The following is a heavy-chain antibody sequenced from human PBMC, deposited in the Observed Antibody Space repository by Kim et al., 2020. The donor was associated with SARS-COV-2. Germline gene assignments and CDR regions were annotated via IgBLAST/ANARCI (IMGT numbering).Heavy chain of an antibody. Sequence: ASVKVSCKASEYTFTSYAMNWVRQAPGQGLEWMGWINTNTGNPTYAQGFTGRFVFSLDTSVSTAYLQISSLKAEDTAVYYCARDAELRYFDWLLYKGNWFDPWGQGTLVTVSS. V-gene: IGHV7-4-1*02. CDR1: EYTFTSYA. CDR3: ARDAELRYFDWLLYKGNWFDP. CDR2: INTNTGNP. J-gene: IGHJ5*02. D-gene: IGHD3-9*01.